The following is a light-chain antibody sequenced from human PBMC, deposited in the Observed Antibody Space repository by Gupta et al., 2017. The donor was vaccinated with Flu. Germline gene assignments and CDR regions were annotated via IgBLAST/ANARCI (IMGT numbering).Light chain of an antibody. CDR1: SSSIATNY. J-gene: IGLJ3*02. CDR2: VDD. Sequence: TLLGPRTSSSIATNYVQWYQQRPGSAPTTVIVVDDHRHSGVPERFSGSIDTSANAAALRTSGLKKEDEGDDYCQSSDSITSDWVFGGGTKVTVL. CDR3: QSSDSITSDWV. V-gene: IGLV6-57*03.